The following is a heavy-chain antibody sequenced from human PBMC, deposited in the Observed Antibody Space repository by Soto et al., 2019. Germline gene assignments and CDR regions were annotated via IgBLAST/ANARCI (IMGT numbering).Heavy chain of an antibody. J-gene: IGHJ1*01. D-gene: IGHD2-21*02. Sequence: SETLSLTCAVSCGSISRRNWWSWVRQPPGKGLEWSGEIYHSGSTNYNPSLQSRGTLSVDKSKNQFSMKLSCGTAADTAVYYCARDGRVGFYCGGDCPTRVVAWGQGTLVTVSS. CDR3: ARDGRVGFYCGGDCPTRVVA. CDR2: IYHSGST. CDR1: CGSISRRNW. V-gene: IGHV4-4*02.